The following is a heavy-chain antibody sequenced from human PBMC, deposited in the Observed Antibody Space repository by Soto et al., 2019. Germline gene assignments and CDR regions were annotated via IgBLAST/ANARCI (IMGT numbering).Heavy chain of an antibody. CDR1: GFTFSSYA. CDR3: AKVLAVAGTGAAFDI. V-gene: IGHV3-23*01. CDR2: ISGSGGST. Sequence: GGSLRLSCAASGFTFSSYAMSWVRQASGKGLEWVSAISGSGGSTYYADSVKGRFTISRDNSKNTLYLQMNSLRAEDTAVYYCAKVLAVAGTGAAFDIWGQGTMVTVSS. D-gene: IGHD6-19*01. J-gene: IGHJ3*02.